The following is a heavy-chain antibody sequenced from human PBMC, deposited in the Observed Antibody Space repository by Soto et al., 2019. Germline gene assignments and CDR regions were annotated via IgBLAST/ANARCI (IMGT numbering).Heavy chain of an antibody. V-gene: IGHV3-21*01. D-gene: IGHD3-22*01. Sequence: GGSLRLSCAASGFTVNSNYMSWVRQAPGKGLEWVSSISSSSNYIYYADSMKGRFTISRDNAKNSLYLQMNSLRAEDTAVYYCARGPYYYDSSAYPDYWGQGTLVTVSS. J-gene: IGHJ4*02. CDR1: GFTVNSNY. CDR3: ARGPYYYDSSAYPDY. CDR2: ISSSSNYI.